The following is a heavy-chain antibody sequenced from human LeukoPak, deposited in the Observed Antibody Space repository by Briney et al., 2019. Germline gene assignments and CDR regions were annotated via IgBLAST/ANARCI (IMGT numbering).Heavy chain of an antibody. Sequence: PSETLSLTCTVSGGSISSGSYYWSWIRQPAGKGLEWIGRIYTSGSTNYNPSLKSRVTISVDTSKNQFSLTLSSVTAADTAVYYCARGKVEGYYDFWSGYDSGWFDPWGQGTLVTVSS. CDR2: IYTSGST. V-gene: IGHV4-61*02. D-gene: IGHD3-3*01. J-gene: IGHJ5*02. CDR1: GGSISSGSYY. CDR3: ARGKVEGYYDFWSGYDSGWFDP.